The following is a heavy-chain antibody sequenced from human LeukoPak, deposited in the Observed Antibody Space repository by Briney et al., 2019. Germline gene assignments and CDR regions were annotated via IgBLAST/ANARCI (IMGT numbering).Heavy chain of an antibody. V-gene: IGHV3-23*01. Sequence: PGGSLRLSCAASGFTFRSSAMSWVRQAPGKGLEWVASISGSGDTTYYTDSVKGRFTVSRDNSENTLSLQMSSLRAEDTAVYYCAKISVGTLRGILVISDWGQGNLVTVSS. J-gene: IGHJ4*02. CDR1: GFTFRSSA. CDR2: ISGSGDTT. D-gene: IGHD3-10*01. CDR3: AKISVGTLRGILVISD.